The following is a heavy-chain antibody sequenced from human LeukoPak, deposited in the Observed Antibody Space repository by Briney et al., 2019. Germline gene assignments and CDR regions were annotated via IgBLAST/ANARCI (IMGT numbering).Heavy chain of an antibody. CDR3: ARGPPAVINPVYYYYGMDV. Sequence: SQTLSLTCTVSGGSISSGSYYWSWIRQPAGKGLEWIGRIYTSGSTNYNPSLKSRVTISVDTSKNQFSLKLSSVTAADTAVYYCARGPPAVINPVYYYYGMDVWGQGTTVTVSS. CDR1: GGSISSGSYY. D-gene: IGHD3-16*02. CDR2: IYTSGST. V-gene: IGHV4-61*02. J-gene: IGHJ6*02.